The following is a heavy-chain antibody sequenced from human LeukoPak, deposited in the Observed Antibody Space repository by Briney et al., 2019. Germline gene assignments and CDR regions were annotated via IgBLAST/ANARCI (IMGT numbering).Heavy chain of an antibody. D-gene: IGHD1-26*01. CDR1: GFTLSRYG. J-gene: IGHJ6*03. Sequence: GGSLRLSCAASGFTLSRYGMYWVRQAPGKGLEWVALMSYDGTKKYYADSVKGRFTISRDNSKNTLYLQMNSLRTEDTAVYYCARDPYSGSYGNYYYYFMDVWGKGTTVTISS. CDR2: MSYDGTKK. V-gene: IGHV3-30*03. CDR3: ARDPYSGSYGNYYYYFMDV.